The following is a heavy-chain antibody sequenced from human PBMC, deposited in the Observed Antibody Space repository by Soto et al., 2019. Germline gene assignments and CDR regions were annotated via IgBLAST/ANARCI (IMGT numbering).Heavy chain of an antibody. D-gene: IGHD1-26*01. V-gene: IGHV4-34*01. Sequence: SETLSLTCAVYGGSFSGYYWSWIRQPPGKGLEWIGEINHSGSTNYNPSLKSRVTISVDTSKNQFSRKLSSVTAADTAVYYCARGSREGVGATTFDYWGQGTLVTVSS. CDR3: ARGSREGVGATTFDY. J-gene: IGHJ4*02. CDR2: INHSGST. CDR1: GGSFSGYY.